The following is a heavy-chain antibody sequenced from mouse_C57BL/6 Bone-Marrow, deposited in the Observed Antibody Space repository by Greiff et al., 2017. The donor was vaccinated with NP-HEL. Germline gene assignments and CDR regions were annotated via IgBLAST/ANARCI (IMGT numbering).Heavy chain of an antibody. J-gene: IGHJ3*01. V-gene: IGHV1-52*01. D-gene: IGHD3-2*02. CDR1: GYTFTSYW. CDR3: ARRRAGYGSAY. CDR2: IDPSDSET. Sequence: QVQLQQPGAELVRPGSSVKLSCKASGYTFTSYWMHWVKQRPIQGLEWIGNIDPSDSETHYNQKFKDKATLTVDKSSSTAYMQLSSLTSEDSAVYYCARRRAGYGSAYWGQGTLVTVSA.